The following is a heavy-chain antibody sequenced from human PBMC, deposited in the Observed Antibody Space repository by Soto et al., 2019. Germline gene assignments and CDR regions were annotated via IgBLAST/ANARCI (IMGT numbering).Heavy chain of an antibody. CDR3: AKDHRSNYDYYYGMDV. CDR1: GFTFSDYG. CDR2: ISYDGSNK. J-gene: IGHJ6*02. Sequence: QVQLVESGGGVVQPGRSLRLACVASGFTFSDYGMYWVRQAPGKGLEWVAIISYDGSNKYYADSVKGRFTISRDNSKNTLYLQMNSLRAEDTAVYYCAKDHRSNYDYYYGMDVWGQGTTVTVSS. D-gene: IGHD4-4*01. V-gene: IGHV3-30*18.